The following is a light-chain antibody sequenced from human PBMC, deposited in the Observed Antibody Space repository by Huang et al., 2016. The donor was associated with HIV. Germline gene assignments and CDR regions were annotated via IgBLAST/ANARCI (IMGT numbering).Light chain of an antibody. V-gene: IGKV3-11*01. Sequence: EIVLTQSPATLSLSPGEGATLSCRASQSVSNYLAWFQQRPGQAPRLLLYDASYRATGIPVRFSGSWSGTDFTLTISSLEPEDFAVYYCQQRSNWPITFGQGTRLEIK. CDR3: QQRSNWPIT. CDR2: DAS. J-gene: IGKJ5*01. CDR1: QSVSNY.